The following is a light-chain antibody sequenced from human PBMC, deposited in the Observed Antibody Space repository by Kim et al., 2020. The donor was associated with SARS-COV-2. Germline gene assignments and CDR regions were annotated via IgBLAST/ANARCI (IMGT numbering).Light chain of an antibody. CDR1: QDISNF. Sequence: ASGGDKVSITCRSSQDISNFLAWYQQKPGKVPQRLIYAASVLQSGVPSRFSGSGSGTDFTLTINSLQPEDVATYYCQRYRSAPWTFGQGTKVDIK. V-gene: IGKV1-27*01. J-gene: IGKJ1*01. CDR2: AAS. CDR3: QRYRSAPWT.